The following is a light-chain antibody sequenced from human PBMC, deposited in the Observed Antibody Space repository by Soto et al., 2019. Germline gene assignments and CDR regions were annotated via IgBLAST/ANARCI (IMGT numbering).Light chain of an antibody. CDR2: SDN. CDR3: AAWDDTLNAAV. V-gene: IGLV1-44*01. Sequence: QSVLTQPYSASGTPGQRVTISCSGSSSNIGSHTLNWYQQLPGSAPSLLIYSDNQRPSGVPDRFSGSTSGTSASLAISGLQSEDEAEYYCAAWDDTLNAAVFGGGTKLTV. CDR1: SSNIGSHT. J-gene: IGLJ2*01.